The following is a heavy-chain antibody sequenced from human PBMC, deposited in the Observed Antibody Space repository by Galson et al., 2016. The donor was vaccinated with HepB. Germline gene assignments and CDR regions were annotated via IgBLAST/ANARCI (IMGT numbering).Heavy chain of an antibody. CDR1: GDSIGTTIYY. CDR2: IYPSGST. J-gene: IGHJ4*02. Sequence: TLSLTCTVSGDSIGTTIYYWSWIRQPAGKGLERIGRIYPSGSTDYNPPLKSRVTISLDTSKNQISLKLSSVTAADTAVYYCAGEFTYWGQGTLVTVSS. CDR3: AGEFTY. V-gene: IGHV4-61*02.